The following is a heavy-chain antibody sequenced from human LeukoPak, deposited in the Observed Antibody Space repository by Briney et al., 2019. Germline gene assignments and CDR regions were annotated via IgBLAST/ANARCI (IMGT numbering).Heavy chain of an antibody. CDR1: GFTLSTFG. CDR3: AKDSAGRYCSITSCNFFDY. D-gene: IGHD2-2*01. V-gene: IGHV3-30*18. J-gene: IGHJ4*02. Sequence: GGSLRLSCAGSGFTLSTFGMHWVRQAPGKGLEWVALISYDGSNKYYADSVKGRFTISRDTSKNTLFLQMDSLRAEDTAVYYCAKDSAGRYCSITSCNFFDYWGQGTLVTVS. CDR2: ISYDGSNK.